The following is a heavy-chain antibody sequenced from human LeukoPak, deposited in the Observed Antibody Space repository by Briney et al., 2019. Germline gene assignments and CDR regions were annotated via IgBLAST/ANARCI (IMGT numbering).Heavy chain of an antibody. CDR3: ARVSVSLDYYYMDV. J-gene: IGHJ6*03. Sequence: GGSLRLSCAASGFTFSSYSMNWVRQAPGKGLEWVSSISSSSSYIYYADSVKGRFTISRDNAKNSLYLQMNSLRAEDTAVYYCARVSVSLDYYYMDVGGKGTTVTVPS. V-gene: IGHV3-21*01. CDR2: ISSSSSYI. D-gene: IGHD2-2*03. CDR1: GFTFSSYS.